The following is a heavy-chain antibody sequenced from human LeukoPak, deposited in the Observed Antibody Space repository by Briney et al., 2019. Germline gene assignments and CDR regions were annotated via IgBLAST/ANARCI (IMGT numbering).Heavy chain of an antibody. CDR1: GFTFSSYG. D-gene: IGHD6-13*01. J-gene: IGHJ4*02. V-gene: IGHV3-33*01. CDR3: ARGGSSWFTGLDY. Sequence: GGSLRLSCAASGFTFSSYGMHWVRQAPGKGLEWVAVIWYDGSNNYYADSVKGRFTISRDNSKNTLYLQMNSLRAEDTAVYYCARGGSSWFTGLDYWGQGTLVTVSS. CDR2: IWYDGSNN.